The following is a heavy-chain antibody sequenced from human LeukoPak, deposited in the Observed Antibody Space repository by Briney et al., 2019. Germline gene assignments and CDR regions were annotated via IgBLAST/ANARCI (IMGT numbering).Heavy chain of an antibody. D-gene: IGHD1-26*01. CDR3: ARTAQRYSGSYGWVDY. Sequence: ASVKVSCKASGGTFSSYAISWVRQAPGQGLEWMGGIIPIFGTANYAQKFQGRVTITTDESTSTAYMELSSLRSEDTAVYYCARTAQRYSGSYGWVDYWGQGTLVTVSS. V-gene: IGHV1-69*05. J-gene: IGHJ4*02. CDR2: IIPIFGTA. CDR1: GGTFSSYA.